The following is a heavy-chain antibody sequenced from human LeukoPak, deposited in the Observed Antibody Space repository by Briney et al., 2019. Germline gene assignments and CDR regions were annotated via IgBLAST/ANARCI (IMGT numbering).Heavy chain of an antibody. Sequence: SETLSLTCIVSGGSISSTSYYWGWIRQPPGKGLEWIGTIYYSGTTYYNPSLKSRVTISVDTSKNQFSLKLSSVTAAGTAVYYCARLVVPAAMGHGLDYWGQGTMVTVSS. V-gene: IGHV4-39*01. CDR2: IYYSGTT. CDR1: GGSISSTSYY. J-gene: IGHJ4*02. CDR3: ARLVVPAAMGHGLDY. D-gene: IGHD2-2*01.